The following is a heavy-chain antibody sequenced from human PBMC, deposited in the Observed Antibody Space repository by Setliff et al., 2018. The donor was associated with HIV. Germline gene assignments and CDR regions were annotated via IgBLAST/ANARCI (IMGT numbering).Heavy chain of an antibody. CDR1: GGPLNSRNW. V-gene: IGHV4-4*02. CDR2: VFQSGSA. D-gene: IGHD3-10*01. CDR3: ARDHVFGSRTGFDP. Sequence: PSETLSLTCAVSGGPLNSRNWWSWVRQPPGKGLEWIGEVFQSGSANSNASLRSRVMISVDTSKNQFSLKLSAVTAADTAVYYCARDHVFGSRTGFDPWGPGILVTVSS. J-gene: IGHJ5*02.